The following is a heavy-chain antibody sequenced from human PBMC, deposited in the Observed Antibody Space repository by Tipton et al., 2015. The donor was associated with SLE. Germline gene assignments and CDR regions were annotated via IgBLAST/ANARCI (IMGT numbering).Heavy chain of an antibody. D-gene: IGHD3-22*01. Sequence: GLVKPSETLSLTCDVSGYSISNGYYWGWIRQPPGKGLEWIGSIHQSGNAYYNPSLKSRVFMTIDTSKNQLFLGLTSVTAADTAVYYCARHDFDDNGYYLHCFEYWGQGTLVTVST. CDR2: IHQSGNA. CDR1: GYSISNGYY. V-gene: IGHV4-38-2*01. J-gene: IGHJ4*02. CDR3: ARHDFDDNGYYLHCFEY.